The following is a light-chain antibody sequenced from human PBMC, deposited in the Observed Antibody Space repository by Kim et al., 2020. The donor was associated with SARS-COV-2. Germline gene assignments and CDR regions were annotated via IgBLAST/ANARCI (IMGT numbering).Light chain of an antibody. J-gene: IGKJ2*01. Sequence: TLSLSPGERATLSCRASQSVSSYLAWYQQNPGQAPRLLIYDASNRATGIPARFSGSGSGTDFTLTISSLEPEDFAVYYCQQRSNWPFGQGTKLEI. CDR1: QSVSSY. CDR2: DAS. CDR3: QQRSNWP. V-gene: IGKV3-11*01.